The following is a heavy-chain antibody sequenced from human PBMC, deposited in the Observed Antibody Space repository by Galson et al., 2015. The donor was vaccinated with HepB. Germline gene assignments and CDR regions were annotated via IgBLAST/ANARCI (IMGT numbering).Heavy chain of an antibody. CDR2: ISYDGSNK. CDR1: GFTFSSYG. CDR3: AKDYVWSGPRRRGYDGMDV. D-gene: IGHD3-3*01. Sequence: SLRLSCAASGFTFSSYGMHWVRQAPGKGLEWVAVISYDGSNKYYADSVKGRFTISRDKSKNTLYLQMNSLRAEDTAVYYCAKDYVWSGPRRRGYDGMDVWGQGTTVTVSS. J-gene: IGHJ6*02. V-gene: IGHV3-30*18.